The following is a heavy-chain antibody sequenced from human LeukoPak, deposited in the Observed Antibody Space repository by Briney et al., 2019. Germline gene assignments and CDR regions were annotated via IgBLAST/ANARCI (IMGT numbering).Heavy chain of an antibody. J-gene: IGHJ5*02. CDR2: IFSGDNT. D-gene: IGHD2-2*01. Sequence: PGGSLRLSCAASGFTVSSKYMSWVRQAPGKGLEWVSVIFSGDNTYYADSVKGRFTISRDNSKNTLYLQMNSLRAEDRAVYYCARDFGRGYCSSTSCYGWFDPWGQGTLVTVSS. V-gene: IGHV3-66*02. CDR3: ARDFGRGYCSSTSCYGWFDP. CDR1: GFTVSSKY.